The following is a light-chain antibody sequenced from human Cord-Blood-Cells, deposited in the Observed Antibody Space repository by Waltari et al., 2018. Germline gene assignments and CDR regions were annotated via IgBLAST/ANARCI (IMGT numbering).Light chain of an antibody. CDR1: SSDVGGYNY. Sequence: QSALTQPASVSGSPGQSIIISCTGTSSDVGGYNYVSWYQQHPGKAPKLMIYDVSNRPSGVSNRFSGSKSGNTASLTISGLQAEDEDDYYCSSYTSSSTVFGTGTKVTVL. V-gene: IGLV2-14*01. J-gene: IGLJ1*01. CDR2: DVS. CDR3: SSYTSSSTV.